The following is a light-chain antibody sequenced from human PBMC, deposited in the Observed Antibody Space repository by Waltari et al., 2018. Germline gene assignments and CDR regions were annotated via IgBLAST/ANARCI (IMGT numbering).Light chain of an antibody. CDR3: QQRSNWLWT. Sequence: EIVLTQSPATLSLSPGERATLSCRASQSVSNYLAWHQQKPGQAPRLLIYDASKRATGIPARFSSSGSRTDFTLTISSLEPEDAAVYYWQQRSNWLWTFGQGTKVEIK. CDR2: DAS. V-gene: IGKV3-11*01. CDR1: QSVSNY. J-gene: IGKJ1*01.